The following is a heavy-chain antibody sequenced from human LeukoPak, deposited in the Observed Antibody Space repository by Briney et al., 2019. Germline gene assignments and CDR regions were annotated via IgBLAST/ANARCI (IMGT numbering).Heavy chain of an antibody. Sequence: PGGSLRLSCTASGFTFSSYAMSWVRQAPGKGLEWVSAISDSVGNAYYADSVKGRFTISRDNSKNTLYLQMNSLRAEDTAVYYCAKVRIAVAGYVAYYFDYWGQGTLVTVSS. J-gene: IGHJ4*02. V-gene: IGHV3-23*01. CDR1: GFTFSSYA. D-gene: IGHD6-19*01. CDR2: ISDSVGNA. CDR3: AKVRIAVAGYVAYYFDY.